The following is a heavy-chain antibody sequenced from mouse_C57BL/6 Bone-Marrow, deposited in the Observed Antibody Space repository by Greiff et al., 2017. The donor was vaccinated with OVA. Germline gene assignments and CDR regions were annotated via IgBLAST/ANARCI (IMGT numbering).Heavy chain of an antibody. CDR1: GFTFSDYY. CDR3: ARGRGIYAMDY. CDR2: INYDGSST. J-gene: IGHJ4*01. Sequence: EVNVVESEGGLVQPGSSMKLSCTASGFTFSDYYMAWVRQVPEKGLEWVANINYDGSSTYYLDSLKSRFIISRDNAKNILYLQMSSLKSEDTATYYCARGRGIYAMDYWGQGTSVTVSS. V-gene: IGHV5-16*01.